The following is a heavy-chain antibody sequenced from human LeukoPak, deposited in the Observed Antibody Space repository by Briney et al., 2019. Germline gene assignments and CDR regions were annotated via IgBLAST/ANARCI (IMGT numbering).Heavy chain of an antibody. CDR2: ISGYNGNT. D-gene: IGHD2-2*01. CDR1: GYTFTSYG. CDR3: AREVYCSSTSCAYYFDY. J-gene: IGHJ4*02. Sequence: ASVKVSCKASGYTFTSYGFSWVRQAPGQGLERMGWISGYNGNTDYAQKFQGRVTMTTDKSSSTAYMELRSLRPDDTAVYYCAREVYCSSTSCAYYFDYWGQGTLVTVSS. V-gene: IGHV1-18*01.